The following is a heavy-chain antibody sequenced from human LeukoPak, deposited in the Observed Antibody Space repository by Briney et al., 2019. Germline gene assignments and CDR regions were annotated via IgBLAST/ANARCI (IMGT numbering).Heavy chain of an antibody. CDR2: IIPIFGTA. J-gene: IGHJ6*04. D-gene: IGHD5-24*01. Sequence: SVKVSCKASGGTFSSYAISWVRQAPGQGLEWMGGIIPIFGTANYAQKFQGRVTITADKSTSTAYMGLSSLRSEDTAVYYCARDSGRGGYIGYYYYGMDVWGKGTTVTVSS. V-gene: IGHV1-69*06. CDR3: ARDSGRGGYIGYYYYGMDV. CDR1: GGTFSSYA.